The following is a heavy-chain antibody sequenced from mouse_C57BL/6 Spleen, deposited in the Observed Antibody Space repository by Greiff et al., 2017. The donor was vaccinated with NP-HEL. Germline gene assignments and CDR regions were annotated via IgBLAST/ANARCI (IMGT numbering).Heavy chain of an antibody. V-gene: IGHV1-81*01. D-gene: IGHD2-1*01. CDR2: IYPRSGNT. Sequence: VQLQQSGAELARPGASVKLSCKASGYTFTSYGISWVKQRTGQGLEWIGEIYPRSGNTYYNEKFKGKATLTADKSSSKAYMELRSLTSEDSAVYFCARSGGNYYYFDYWGQGTTLTVSS. CDR1: GYTFTSYG. J-gene: IGHJ2*01. CDR3: ARSGGNYYYFDY.